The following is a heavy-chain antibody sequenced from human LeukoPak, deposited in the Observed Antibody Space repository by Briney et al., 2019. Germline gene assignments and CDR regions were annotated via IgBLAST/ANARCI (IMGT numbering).Heavy chain of an antibody. J-gene: IGHJ4*02. D-gene: IGHD6-6*01. V-gene: IGHV4-61*02. Sequence: TLSLTCTVSGGSISSGNYHWIWIRQPAGKGLEWIGRIYSSGNTNYNPSLKSRVSISIDTSKNQFSLRLSSVTAADTAVYYCARDPTLAYYSSSPRYYFDYWGQGTLVTVSS. CDR3: ARDPTLAYYSSSPRYYFDY. CDR1: GGSISSGNYH. CDR2: IYSSGNT.